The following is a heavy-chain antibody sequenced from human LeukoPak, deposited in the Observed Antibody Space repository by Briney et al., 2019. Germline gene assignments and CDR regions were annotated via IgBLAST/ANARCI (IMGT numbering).Heavy chain of an antibody. V-gene: IGHV1-3*01. D-gene: IGHD2-15*01. J-gene: IGHJ4*02. CDR2: INAGNGNT. Sequence: GASVKVSCKASGYTFTSYAVHWVRQAPGQRLEWMGWINAGNGNTKYLQKFQGRVTMTRNTSISTAYMELSSLRSEDTAVYYCLGGPIFDYWGQGTLVTVSS. CDR3: LGGPIFDY. CDR1: GYTFTSYA.